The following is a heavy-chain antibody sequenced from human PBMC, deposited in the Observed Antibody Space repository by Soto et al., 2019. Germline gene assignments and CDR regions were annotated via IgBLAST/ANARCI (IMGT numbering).Heavy chain of an antibody. CDR3: AREGGYVYSSGSGVSHNYGGAV. Sequence: PSETLSLTCTVSGGSISTASWSWIGQPAGGGLEWIGRIYTTGSTNYNPSLKSRVTMSLDTSRNQFSLKLSSVTAADTAVYYWAREGGYVYSSGSGVSHNYGGAVRGQRTMVIDS. D-gene: IGHD6-19*01. CDR1: GGSISTAS. V-gene: IGHV4-4*07. CDR2: IYTTGST. J-gene: IGHJ6*02.